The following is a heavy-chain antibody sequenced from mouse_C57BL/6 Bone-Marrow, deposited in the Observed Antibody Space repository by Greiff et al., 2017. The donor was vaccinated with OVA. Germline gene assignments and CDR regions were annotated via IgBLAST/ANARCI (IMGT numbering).Heavy chain of an antibody. J-gene: IGHJ3*01. D-gene: IGHD4-1*01. CDR3: ARSGTGTFAWFAY. CDR1: GYTFTSYW. V-gene: IGHV1-64*01. Sequence: VQLQQSGAELVKPGASVQLSCKASGYTFTSYWMHWVKQRPGQGLEWIGMIHPNSGSTNYNEKFKSKATLTVDKSSSTAYMQPSSLTSEDSAVYFCARSGTGTFAWFAYWGQGTLVTVSA. CDR2: IHPNSGST.